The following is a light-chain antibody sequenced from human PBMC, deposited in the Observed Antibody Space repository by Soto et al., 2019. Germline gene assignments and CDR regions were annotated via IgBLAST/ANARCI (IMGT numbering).Light chain of an antibody. J-gene: IGKJ2*01. Sequence: DIQMTQSPSNLSASVGDRVTITCRASQTISSWLAWYQQKPGKAPNLLIYQASILENGVPSRFSGSGSWTELTLTFNGLQPDDIASYYSHQYSSHSSFGTGTKLEI. V-gene: IGKV1-5*03. CDR1: QTISSW. CDR3: HQYSSHSS. CDR2: QAS.